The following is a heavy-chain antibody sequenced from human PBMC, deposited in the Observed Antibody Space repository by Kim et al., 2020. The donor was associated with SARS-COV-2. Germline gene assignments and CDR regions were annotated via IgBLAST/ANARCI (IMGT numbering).Heavy chain of an antibody. D-gene: IGHD5-12*01. CDR1: GGSISSYY. J-gene: IGHJ4*02. CDR3: ARVIRLGYRGGFDY. Sequence: SETLSLTCTVSGGSISSYYWSWIRQPPGKGLEWIGYIYYSGSTNYNPSLKSRVTISVDTSKNQFSLKLSSVTAADTAVYYCARVIRLGYRGGFDYWGQGTLVTVSS. V-gene: IGHV4-59*13. CDR2: IYYSGST.